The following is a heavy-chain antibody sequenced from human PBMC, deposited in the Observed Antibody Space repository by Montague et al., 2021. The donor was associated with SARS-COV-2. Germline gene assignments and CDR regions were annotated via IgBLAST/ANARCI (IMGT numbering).Heavy chain of an antibody. Sequence: SETLSLTCTASGGSISSYYWSWIRQPPGKGLEWIGYIYYSGSTNYNPSLKSRVTISVDTSKNQFSLKLSSVTAADTAVYYCAREYPGFTLDYWGQGTLVTVSS. V-gene: IGHV4-59*01. CDR2: IYYSGST. CDR1: GGSISSYY. CDR3: AREYPGFTLDY. J-gene: IGHJ4*02. D-gene: IGHD6-25*01.